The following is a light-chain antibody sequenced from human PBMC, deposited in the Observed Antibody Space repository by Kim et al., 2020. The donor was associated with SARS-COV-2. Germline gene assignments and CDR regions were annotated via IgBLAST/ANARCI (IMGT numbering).Light chain of an antibody. CDR3: QRYGGSPPYT. CDR2: SAS. J-gene: IGKJ2*01. V-gene: IGKV3-20*01. Sequence: PRERDTLTYGASQSVTGNDLAWYQQKPGQAPRFLIYSASTRATGVPDRFSGSGSGTDFTLTISRLEPEDFAVYYCQRYGGSPPYTYGQGTKLEI. CDR1: QSVTGND.